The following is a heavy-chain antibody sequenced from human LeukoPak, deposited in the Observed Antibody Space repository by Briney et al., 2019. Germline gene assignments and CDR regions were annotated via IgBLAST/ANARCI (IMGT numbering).Heavy chain of an antibody. J-gene: IGHJ4*02. Sequence: PGGSLRLSCAASGFTFSSYGMHWVRQAPGKGLEWVAVIWYDGSNKYYADSVKGRFTISRDNSKDTLYLQMNSLRAEDTAVYYCAREFYYGSGSYSFYFDYWGRGTLVTVSS. D-gene: IGHD3-10*01. CDR1: GFTFSSYG. CDR2: IWYDGSNK. V-gene: IGHV3-33*01. CDR3: AREFYYGSGSYSFYFDY.